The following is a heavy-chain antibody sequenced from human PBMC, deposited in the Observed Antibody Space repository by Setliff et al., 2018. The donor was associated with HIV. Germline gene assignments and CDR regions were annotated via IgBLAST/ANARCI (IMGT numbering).Heavy chain of an antibody. CDR3: VKVGPWYYARSGYLASCDY. J-gene: IGHJ4*02. CDR2: TNPQSDIA. CDR1: GFTFNHYA. Sequence: SVKVSCKASGFTFNHYALSWVRQAPGQRPEWMGGTNPQSDIANYAQRFQGRVTITADHSTTTTYMELTSPRADDTAVYYCVKVGPWYYARSGYLASCDYWGQGTLVTVSS. V-gene: IGHV1-69*10. D-gene: IGHD3-22*01.